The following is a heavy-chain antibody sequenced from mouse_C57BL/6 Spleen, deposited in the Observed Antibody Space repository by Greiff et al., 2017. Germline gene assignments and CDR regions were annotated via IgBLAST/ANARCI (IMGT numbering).Heavy chain of an antibody. J-gene: IGHJ4*01. CDR3: ARHDAMDY. Sequence: EVKLEESGGGLVKPGGSLKLSCAASGFTFSSYTMSWVRQTPEKRLEWVATISGGGGNTYYPDSVKGRFTISRDNAKNTLYLQMSSLRSEDTALYYCARHDAMDYWGQGTSVTVSS. V-gene: IGHV5-9*01. CDR1: GFTFSSYT. CDR2: ISGGGGNT.